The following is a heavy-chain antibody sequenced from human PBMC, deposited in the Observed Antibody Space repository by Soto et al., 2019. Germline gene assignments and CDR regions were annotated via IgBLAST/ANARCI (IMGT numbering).Heavy chain of an antibody. CDR1: GVTCSGYA. CDR3: AKDRTIASRNFDS. Sequence: GGSLRLSWADSGVTCSGYAMSWVREAPGKGLEWVSSISGSVGSTFYADSVKGRFTISRDNSMNTLYLQRNSLRAEDTAVYYCAKDRTIASRNFDSWGQGALVTVSS. V-gene: IGHV3-23*01. J-gene: IGHJ4*02. CDR2: ISGSVGST. D-gene: IGHD6-6*01.